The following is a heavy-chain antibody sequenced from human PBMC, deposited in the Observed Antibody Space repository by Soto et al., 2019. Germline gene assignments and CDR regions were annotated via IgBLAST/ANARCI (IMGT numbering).Heavy chain of an antibody. Sequence: GGSLRLSCAASGFTFSSYGMHWVRQAPGKGLEWVAVIWYDGSNKYYADSVKGRFTISRDNSKNTLYLQMNSLRAEDTAVYYCARGGCSSTSCYNYFDYWGQGTLVTVSS. CDR3: ARGGCSSTSCYNYFDY. D-gene: IGHD2-2*01. V-gene: IGHV3-33*01. J-gene: IGHJ4*02. CDR1: GFTFSSYG. CDR2: IWYDGSNK.